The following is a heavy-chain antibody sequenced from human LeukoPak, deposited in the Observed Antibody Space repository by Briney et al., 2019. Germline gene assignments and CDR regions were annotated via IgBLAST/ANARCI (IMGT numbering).Heavy chain of an antibody. Sequence: GGSLKLPCAGFGFIFSDCAIHWVRQASGKGLEWVGRIDTRDKGSATAYAASVRGRFAISRDDSESTAYLQMTGLKTEDTAVYFCTTDGGSWSHLDYWGQGALVTVSS. D-gene: IGHD2-15*01. V-gene: IGHV3-73*01. J-gene: IGHJ4*02. CDR3: TTDGGSWSHLDY. CDR1: GFIFSDCA. CDR2: IDTRDKGSAT.